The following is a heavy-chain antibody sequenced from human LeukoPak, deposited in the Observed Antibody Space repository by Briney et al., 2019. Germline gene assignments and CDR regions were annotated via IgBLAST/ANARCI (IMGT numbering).Heavy chain of an antibody. D-gene: IGHD6-19*01. V-gene: IGHV3-23*01. J-gene: IGHJ4*02. Sequence: GGSLRLSCAASGFTFSSYAMSWVRQAPGKGLEWVSAISGSGGSTYYADSVKGRFTISRDNSKNTLYLQMNSLRAEDTAVYYCAKVSGGSGWYDFDYWGQGTLVTVSP. CDR3: AKVSGGSGWYDFDY. CDR1: GFTFSSYA. CDR2: ISGSGGST.